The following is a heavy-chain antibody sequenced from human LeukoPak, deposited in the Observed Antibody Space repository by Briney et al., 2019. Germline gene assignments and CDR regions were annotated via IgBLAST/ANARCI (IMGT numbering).Heavy chain of an antibody. Sequence: SEALSLTCTVSGGSISSHYWSWIRQPPGKGLEWIGYIYYSGSTNYNPSLKSRVTISVDTSKNQFSLKLSSVTAADTAVYYCATTSGSFSGAFDIWGQGTMVTVSS. V-gene: IGHV4-59*08. CDR3: ATTSGSFSGAFDI. D-gene: IGHD1-26*01. J-gene: IGHJ3*02. CDR1: GGSISSHY. CDR2: IYYSGST.